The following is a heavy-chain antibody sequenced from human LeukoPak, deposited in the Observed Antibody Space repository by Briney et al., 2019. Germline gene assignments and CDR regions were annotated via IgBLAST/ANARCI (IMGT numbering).Heavy chain of an antibody. D-gene: IGHD5-18*01. Sequence: VGSLRLSCAASGFTFSSYSMNWVRQAPGKGLEWVSSISSSSSYIYYADSVKGRFTISRDNAKNSLYLQMNSLRAEDTAVYYCARDSDSYGRYYFDYWGQGTLVTVSS. CDR3: ARDSDSYGRYYFDY. J-gene: IGHJ4*02. V-gene: IGHV3-21*01. CDR2: ISSSSSYI. CDR1: GFTFSSYS.